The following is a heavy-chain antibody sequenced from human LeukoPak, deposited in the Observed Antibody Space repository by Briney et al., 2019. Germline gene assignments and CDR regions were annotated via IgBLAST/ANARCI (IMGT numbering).Heavy chain of an antibody. J-gene: IGHJ4*02. Sequence: GGSLRLSCPVSGFSFSDHYLDWVRQTQGRGLEWVGRSRIKADGYITQYAASVKDRFTISRDESKDSLHLQMNSLKTEDTAVYYCVRGLNSFDLWGQGTPVTVSS. CDR3: VRGLNSFDL. V-gene: IGHV3-72*01. CDR2: SRIKADGYIT. CDR1: GFSFSDHY.